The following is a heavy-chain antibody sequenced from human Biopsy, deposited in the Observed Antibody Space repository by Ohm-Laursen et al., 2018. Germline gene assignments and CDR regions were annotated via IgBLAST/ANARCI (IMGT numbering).Heavy chain of an antibody. J-gene: IGHJ6*02. V-gene: IGHV4-59*02. CDR1: GDSVTKYY. CDR2: IYYSVMT. Sequence: ETLSLTCTVSGDSVTKYYWSWIRQPPGKGLEWIGHIYYSVMTNYNPSLQSRVSISVDTSRNQVSLTLGSVTAADTAVYYCARDSGILNYGNFKYYHYYGMDVWGQGTKVTVSS. D-gene: IGHD4-11*01. CDR3: ARDSGILNYGNFKYYHYYGMDV.